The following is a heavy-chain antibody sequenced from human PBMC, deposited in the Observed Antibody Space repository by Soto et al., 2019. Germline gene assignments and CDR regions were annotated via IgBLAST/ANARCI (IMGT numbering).Heavy chain of an antibody. CDR2: IIPILGIA. Sequence: QVQLVQSGAEVKKPGSSVKVSCRASGGTFSSYTISWVRQAPGQGLEWMGRIIPILGIANYARKFQARDKITANKSTSTAYMELSSLRSEDTAVYYCARRPHDSNYYMDVWGKGTTVTVSS. J-gene: IGHJ6*03. V-gene: IGHV1-69*02. CDR3: ARRPHDSNYYMDV. CDR1: GGTFSSYT. D-gene: IGHD4-4*01.